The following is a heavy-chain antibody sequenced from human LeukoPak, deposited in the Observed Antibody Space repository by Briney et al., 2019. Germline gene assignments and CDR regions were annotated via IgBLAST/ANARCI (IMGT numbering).Heavy chain of an antibody. Sequence: SETLSLTCTVSGGSISSSSYYWGWIRQPPGKGLEWIGSIYYSGSTYYNPSLKSRVTISVDTSKNQFSLKLSSVTAADTAVYYCARLNPVGVVTPLDAFDIWGQGTMVTVSS. CDR1: GGSISSSSYY. V-gene: IGHV4-39*01. J-gene: IGHJ3*02. CDR2: IYYSGST. CDR3: ARLNPVGVVTPLDAFDI. D-gene: IGHD4-23*01.